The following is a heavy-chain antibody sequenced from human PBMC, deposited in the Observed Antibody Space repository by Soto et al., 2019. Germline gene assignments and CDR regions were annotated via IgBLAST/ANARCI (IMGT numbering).Heavy chain of an antibody. CDR1: GGSISGYY. D-gene: IGHD2-15*01. Sequence: QVQLQESGPGLVKPSETLSLTCSVSGGSISGYYWSWIRQTPEKGVEWIGYIYYSGSTNYNPPLKSRVTMLIDMSKNQFSLKLTSVSAADTAVYYCAAAPRYWGQGILVTVSS. J-gene: IGHJ4*02. V-gene: IGHV4-59*01. CDR2: IYYSGST. CDR3: AAAPRY.